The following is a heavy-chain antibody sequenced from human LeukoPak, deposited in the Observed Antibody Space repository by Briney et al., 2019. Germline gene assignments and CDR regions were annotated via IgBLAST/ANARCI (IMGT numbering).Heavy chain of an antibody. CDR2: IYPGGSDT. CDR1: GYSFTSYW. D-gene: IGHD3-22*01. Sequence: GESLKISCKGSGYSFTSYWIGWVRQMPGKGLEWMGIIYPGGSDTRYSPSFQGQVTISADKSISTAYLQWSSLKASDTAMYYCARRHYYDSSGFMAQDAFDIWGQGTMVTVSS. CDR3: ARRHYYDSSGFMAQDAFDI. V-gene: IGHV5-51*01. J-gene: IGHJ3*02.